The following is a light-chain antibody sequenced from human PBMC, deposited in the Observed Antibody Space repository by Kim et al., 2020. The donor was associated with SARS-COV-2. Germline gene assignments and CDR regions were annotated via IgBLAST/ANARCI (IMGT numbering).Light chain of an antibody. J-gene: IGKJ1*01. CDR3: MQATQFPWT. CDR2: EVS. CDR1: QSLVHGDGKTY. Sequence: DIVMTQTPLSLSVTPGQPASISCKSSQSLVHGDGKTYLFWYLQKPGQPPQLLIHEVSNRFSGVPDRFSGSGSGTDFTLKISRVEAEDFGFYYCMQATQFPWTFGQGTKVDIK. V-gene: IGKV2D-29*01.